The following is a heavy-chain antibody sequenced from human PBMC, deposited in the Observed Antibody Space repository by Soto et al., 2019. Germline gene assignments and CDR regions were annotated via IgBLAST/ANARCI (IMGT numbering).Heavy chain of an antibody. CDR3: ARARITMVRGVIFGGWFDP. V-gene: IGHV1-69*13. CDR2: IIPIFGTA. Sequence: ASVKVSCKASGGTFSSYAISWVRQAPGQGLEWMGGIIPIFGTANYAQKFQGRVTITADESTSTAYMELSSLRSEDTAVYYCARARITMVRGVIFGGWFDPWGQGTLVTVSS. D-gene: IGHD3-10*01. J-gene: IGHJ5*02. CDR1: GGTFSSYA.